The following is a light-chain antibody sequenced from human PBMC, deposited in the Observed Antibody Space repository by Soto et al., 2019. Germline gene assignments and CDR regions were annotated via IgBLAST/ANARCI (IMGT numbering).Light chain of an antibody. Sequence: QSVLTQPPSASGTPGQRVTISCSGSISNIGRNTVNWYQQLPGTAPNLLIYSDNQRPSGVPDRFSGSKSGTSASLAISGLQSEDEADYYCAAWDDSLNGHVVFGGGTKLTVL. CDR1: ISNIGRNT. J-gene: IGLJ2*01. CDR3: AAWDDSLNGHVV. CDR2: SDN. V-gene: IGLV1-44*01.